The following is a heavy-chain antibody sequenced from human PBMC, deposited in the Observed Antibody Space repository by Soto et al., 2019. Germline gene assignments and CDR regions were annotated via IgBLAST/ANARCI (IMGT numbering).Heavy chain of an antibody. J-gene: IGHJ5*02. D-gene: IGHD6-19*01. V-gene: IGHV6-1*01. CDR2: TYYRSKWYN. CDR3: ARSIAVAGRGNWFDP. CDR1: GDSVSSNSAA. Sequence: QTLSLPSSISGDSVSSNSAACNLIRQSPSRGLEWLGRTYYRSKWYNDYAVSVKSRITINPDTSKNQFSLQLNSVTPEDTAVYYCARSIAVAGRGNWFDPWGQGTLVTV.